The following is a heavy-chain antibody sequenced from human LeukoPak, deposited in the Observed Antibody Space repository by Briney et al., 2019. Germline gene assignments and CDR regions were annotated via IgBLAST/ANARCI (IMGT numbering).Heavy chain of an antibody. J-gene: IGHJ5*02. CDR1: GFTFSSYA. CDR2: ISGSGGNT. D-gene: IGHD3-3*01. Sequence: PGGSLRLSCAASGFTFSSYAMSWVRQAPGKGLEWVSAISGSGGNTYYADSVKGRFTISRDNSKNTLYLQMNSLRAEDTAVYYCAKEGQRSGNFFQNWFDPWGQGTLVTVSS. V-gene: IGHV3-23*01. CDR3: AKEGQRSGNFFQNWFDP.